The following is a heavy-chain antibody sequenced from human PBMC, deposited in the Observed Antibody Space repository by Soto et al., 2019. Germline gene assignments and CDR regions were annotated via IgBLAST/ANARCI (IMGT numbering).Heavy chain of an antibody. D-gene: IGHD2-8*02. CDR1: GGSISSYY. V-gene: IGHV4-59*12. CDR2: IFDNGTT. CDR3: ARDKITGLFDY. Sequence: SETLSLTCTVSGGSISSYYWSWIRQPPGKGLEWIGYIFDNGTTYYNPSLKSRVTISVDRSKNQFSLKLTSVTAADTAVYYCARDKITGLFDYWGQGTLVTVSS. J-gene: IGHJ4*02.